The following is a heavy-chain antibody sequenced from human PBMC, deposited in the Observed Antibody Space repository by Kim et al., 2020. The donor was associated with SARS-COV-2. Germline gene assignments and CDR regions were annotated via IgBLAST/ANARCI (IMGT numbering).Heavy chain of an antibody. CDR3: AAGGYPTNFDY. CDR2: IYYSGST. V-gene: IGHV4-31*03. CDR1: GGSISSGGYY. J-gene: IGHJ4*02. Sequence: SETLSLTCTVSGGSISSGGYYWSWIRQHPGKGLEWIGYIYYSGSTYYNPSLKSRVTISVDTSKNQFSLKLSSVTAADTAVYYCAAGGYPTNFDYWGQGTLGTVSS. D-gene: IGHD3-10*01.